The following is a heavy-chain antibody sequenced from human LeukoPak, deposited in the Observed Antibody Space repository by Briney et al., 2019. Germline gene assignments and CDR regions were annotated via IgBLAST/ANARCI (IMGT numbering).Heavy chain of an antibody. CDR2: IGPTGSDR. D-gene: IGHD1-14*01. CDR3: ATETNGRHYDY. Sequence: GGSLRLSCTASGLTFSTSGFNWVRQAPGKGLEWVASIGPTGSDRYHADSIKGQFTISRDNANNFLYLQMNSLRAEDTAVYYCATETNGRHYDYWGQGTLLTVSS. J-gene: IGHJ4*02. CDR1: GLTFSTSG. V-gene: IGHV3-21*06.